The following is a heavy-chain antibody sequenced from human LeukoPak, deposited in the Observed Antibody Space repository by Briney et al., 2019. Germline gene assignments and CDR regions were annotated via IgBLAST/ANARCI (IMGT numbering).Heavy chain of an antibody. D-gene: IGHD6-13*01. V-gene: IGHV4-59*01. CDR2: IYYSGST. Sequence: PSETLPLTCTVSGGSISSYYWSWIRQPPGKGLEWIGYIYYSGSTNYNPYLKSRVTISVDTSKNQFSLKLSSVTAADTAVYYCGRLVDSSSSWYFRAFDIWGQGTMVTVSS. J-gene: IGHJ3*02. CDR1: GGSISSYY. CDR3: GRLVDSSSSWYFRAFDI.